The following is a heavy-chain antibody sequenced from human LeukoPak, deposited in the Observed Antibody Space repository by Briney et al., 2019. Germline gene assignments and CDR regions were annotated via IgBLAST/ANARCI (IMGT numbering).Heavy chain of an antibody. CDR2: FDPEDGET. V-gene: IGHV1-24*01. CDR3: ASTFHYGGYVEIDY. CDR1: GYTLTELS. Sequence: GASVKVSCKVSGYTLTELSMHWVRQAPGKGLEWMGGFDPEDGETIYAQKFQGRVTMTEDTSTDTAYMELSSLRSEDTAVYYCASTFHYGGYVEIDYWGQGTLVTVSS. D-gene: IGHD5-12*01. J-gene: IGHJ4*02.